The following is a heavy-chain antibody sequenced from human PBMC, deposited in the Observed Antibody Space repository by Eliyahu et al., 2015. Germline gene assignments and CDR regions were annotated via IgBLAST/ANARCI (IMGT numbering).Heavy chain of an antibody. J-gene: IGHJ4*02. CDR2: IFPMRGLT. D-gene: IGHD6-19*01. CDR1: GGPFXRYP. Sequence: QVQLVQSGAEVKRPGSSVKVTCRASGGPFXRYPISWVRQAPGQGXGWMGRIFPMRGLTHYAQKFQGRVTITADTSTSIVLLEMSSLRSEDTAVYFCARHLDDSVWHFSFDYWGQGTLVTVSS. V-gene: IGHV1-69*04. CDR3: ARHLDDSVWHFSFDY.